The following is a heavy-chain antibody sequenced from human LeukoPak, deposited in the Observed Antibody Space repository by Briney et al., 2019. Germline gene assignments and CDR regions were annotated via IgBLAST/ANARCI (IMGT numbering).Heavy chain of an antibody. CDR2: IIPILGIA. V-gene: IGHV1-69*04. D-gene: IGHD6-6*01. Sequence: AASVNVSCKASGGTFSSYAISWVRQAPGQGLEWMGRIIPILGIANYAQKFQGRVTITADKSTSTAYMELSSLRSEDTAVYYCARAGIAARLFDYWGQGTLVTVSS. CDR1: GGTFSSYA. CDR3: ARAGIAARLFDY. J-gene: IGHJ4*02.